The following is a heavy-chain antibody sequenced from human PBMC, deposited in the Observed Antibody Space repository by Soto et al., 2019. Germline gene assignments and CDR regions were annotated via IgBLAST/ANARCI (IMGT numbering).Heavy chain of an antibody. CDR3: ARGLMFRGVILAFDI. D-gene: IGHD3-10*01. Sequence: QVQLVQSGAEVKKPGSSVKVSCKASGGTFSSYTISWVRQAPGQGLEWMGRIIPILGIANYAQKFQGRVTLIADKSTSTAYMELSSLRSEDTAVYYCARGLMFRGVILAFDIWGQGTMVTVSS. CDR2: IIPILGIA. J-gene: IGHJ3*02. CDR1: GGTFSSYT. V-gene: IGHV1-69*02.